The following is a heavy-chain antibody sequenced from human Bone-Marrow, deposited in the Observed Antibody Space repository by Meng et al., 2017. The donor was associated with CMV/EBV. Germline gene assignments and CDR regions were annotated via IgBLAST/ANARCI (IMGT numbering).Heavy chain of an antibody. CDR2: ISSSGSTI. V-gene: IGHV3-48*03. CDR3: ARVGLYCSRTSCYTGFDY. Sequence: GESLKISCAASGFTFSSYEMNWVRQAPGKGLEWVSYISSSGSTIYYADSVKGRFTISRDNAKNSLYLQMNSLRAEDTAVYYCARVGLYCSRTSCYTGFDYWGQGTLVTVSS. J-gene: IGHJ4*02. CDR1: GFTFSSYE. D-gene: IGHD2-2*02.